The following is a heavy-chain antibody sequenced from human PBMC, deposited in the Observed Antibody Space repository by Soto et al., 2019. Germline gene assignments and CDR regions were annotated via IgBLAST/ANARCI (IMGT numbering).Heavy chain of an antibody. V-gene: IGHV2-5*02. CDR1: GFSLSSHGVG. Sequence: QITLKESGPTLVKPTQTLTLTCTFSGFSLSSHGVGVSWIRQPPGEALEWLAHVYWDGDKRYSPSLRNRLTITKDISGNQVVLTLTNMDPVDTATYYCVHIPSSAWHENYFAYWGQGTLVTVSS. CDR2: VYWDGDK. J-gene: IGHJ4*02. CDR3: VHIPSSAWHENYFAY. D-gene: IGHD6-25*01.